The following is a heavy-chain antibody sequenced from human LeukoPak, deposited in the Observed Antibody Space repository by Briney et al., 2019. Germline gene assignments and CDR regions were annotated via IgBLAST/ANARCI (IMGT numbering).Heavy chain of an antibody. J-gene: IGHJ4*02. CDR3: AKAPYSSGWAPGY. CDR1: GFIFSSYA. CDR2: TSYDGSNK. Sequence: PGGSLRLSCAASGFIFSSYAMHWVRQAPGKGLEWVAGTSYDGSNKYYADSVKGRFTISRDNSRNTLYLQMNSLRPEDTALYYCAKAPYSSGWAPGYWGQGTLVTVSS. V-gene: IGHV3-30*04. D-gene: IGHD6-19*01.